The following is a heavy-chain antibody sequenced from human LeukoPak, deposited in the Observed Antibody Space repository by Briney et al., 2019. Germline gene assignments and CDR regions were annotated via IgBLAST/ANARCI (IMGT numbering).Heavy chain of an antibody. V-gene: IGHV3-7*01. CDR2: IKQDGSEK. D-gene: IGHD5-24*01. Sequence: PGGSLRLSCAASGFTFSSYWMSRVRQAPGKGLEWVANIKQDGSEKYYVDSVKGRFTISRDNAKNSLYLQMNSLRAEDTAVYYCAREKDGYNHYFDYWGQGTLVTVSS. CDR3: AREKDGYNHYFDY. CDR1: GFTFSSYW. J-gene: IGHJ4*02.